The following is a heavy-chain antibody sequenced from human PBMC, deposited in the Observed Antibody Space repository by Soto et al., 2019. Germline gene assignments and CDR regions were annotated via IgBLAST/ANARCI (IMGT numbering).Heavy chain of an antibody. CDR3: ARNYYDSSDRDYLDY. V-gene: IGHV1-2*02. CDR2: INPITGGT. D-gene: IGHD3-22*01. Sequence: ASVKVSCKASGYTFTSYYIHGVRQAPGQGLEWMGWINPITGGTNYAPKFQGRVTMTRDTSITTAYMELSRLRSDDTAVYYCARNYYDSSDRDYLDYWGQGTPVAVSP. J-gene: IGHJ4*02. CDR1: GYTFTSYY.